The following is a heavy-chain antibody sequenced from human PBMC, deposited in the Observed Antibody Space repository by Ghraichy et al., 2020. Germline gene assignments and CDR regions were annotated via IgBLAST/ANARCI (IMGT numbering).Heavy chain of an antibody. CDR1: GGSISSYY. J-gene: IGHJ4*02. Sequence: SETLSLTCTVSGGSISSYYWSWIRQPPGKGLEWIGYIYYSGSTNYNPSLKSRVTISVDTSKNQFSLKLSSVTAADTAVYYCARGRVMITFGGVIVVEYYFDYWGQGTLVTVSS. D-gene: IGHD3-16*02. CDR3: ARGRVMITFGGVIVVEYYFDY. V-gene: IGHV4-59*01. CDR2: IYYSGST.